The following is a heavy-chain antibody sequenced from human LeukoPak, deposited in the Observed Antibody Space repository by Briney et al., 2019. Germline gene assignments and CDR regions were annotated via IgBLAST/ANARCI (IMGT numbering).Heavy chain of an antibody. Sequence: PGGSLRLSCAASGFTFSSYEMNWVRQAPGKGLEWVSYISSSGSTTYYAASVKGRFTISRDNAKNSVYLQMTSLRVEDTAVYYCASQKGRIAVAVDYWGQGTLVTVSS. CDR1: GFTFSSYE. V-gene: IGHV3-48*03. CDR2: ISSSGSTT. D-gene: IGHD6-19*01. J-gene: IGHJ4*02. CDR3: ASQKGRIAVAVDY.